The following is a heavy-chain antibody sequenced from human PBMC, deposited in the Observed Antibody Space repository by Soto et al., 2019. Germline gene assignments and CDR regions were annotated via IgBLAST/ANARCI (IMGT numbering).Heavy chain of an antibody. J-gene: IGHJ5*02. CDR1: DVSISSTGSS. V-gene: IGHV4-30-4*01. CDR3: TREHKNINWNYLAFDH. D-gene: IGHD1-7*01. Sequence: PXETRTLTCTVADVSISSTGSSWSWMRQPRAKGLEWIGNIYYSGTTYYNPSHKSRLIISVDTSKNQFSLNLRSVTAADTAVYFCTREHKNINWNYLAFDHWGQGTLVTVSS. CDR2: IYYSGTT.